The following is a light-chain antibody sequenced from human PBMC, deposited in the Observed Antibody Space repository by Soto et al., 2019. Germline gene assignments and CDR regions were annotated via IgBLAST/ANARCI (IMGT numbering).Light chain of an antibody. V-gene: IGKV3-15*01. CDR2: GAS. Sequence: EIVMTQSPATLAVLPLERATLSCRASQSVSSNLAWYQHKPGQAPRLLTYGASTRATGIPARFSGSGSGTEFTLTISSLQPEDFAVYYCQQYYNWPRTFGQGTKVDIK. J-gene: IGKJ1*01. CDR1: QSVSSN. CDR3: QQYYNWPRT.